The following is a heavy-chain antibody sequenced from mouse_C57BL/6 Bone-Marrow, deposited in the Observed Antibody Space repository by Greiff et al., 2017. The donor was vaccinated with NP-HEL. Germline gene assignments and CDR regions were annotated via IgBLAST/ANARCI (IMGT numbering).Heavy chain of an antibody. V-gene: IGHV3-6*01. Sequence: ESGPGLVKPSQSLSLTCSVTGYSITSGYYWNWIRQFPGNKLEWMGYISYDGSNNYNPSLKNRISITRDTSKNQFFLKLNSVTTEDTATYYCASDDYDGGLYAMDYWGQGTSVTVSS. D-gene: IGHD2-4*01. CDR2: ISYDGSN. J-gene: IGHJ4*01. CDR1: GYSITSGYY. CDR3: ASDDYDGGLYAMDY.